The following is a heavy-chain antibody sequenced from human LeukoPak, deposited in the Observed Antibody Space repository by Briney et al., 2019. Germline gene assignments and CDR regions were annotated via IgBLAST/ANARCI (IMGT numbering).Heavy chain of an antibody. CDR2: IKQDGSEK. J-gene: IGHJ4*02. D-gene: IGHD2-2*01. CDR3: AREAFRVVVPAAEIDY. Sequence: PGGSLRLFCAASGFTFSSYWMSWVRQAPGKGLEWVANIKQDGSEKYYVDSVKGRFTISRDNAKNSLYLQMNSLRAEDTAVYYCAREAFRVVVPAAEIDYWGQGTLVTVSS. CDR1: GFTFSSYW. V-gene: IGHV3-7*01.